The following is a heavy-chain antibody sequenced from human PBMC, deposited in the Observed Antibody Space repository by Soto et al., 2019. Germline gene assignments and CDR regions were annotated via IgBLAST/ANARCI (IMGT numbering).Heavy chain of an antibody. J-gene: IGHJ5*02. Sequence: SETLSLTCAVYGGSFSGYYWSWIRQPPGKGLEWIGEINHSGSTNYNPSLKSRVTISVDTSKNQFSLKLSSVTAADTAVYYCARGRGGGYGLGGFDPWGQGTLVTVSS. D-gene: IGHD1-26*01. CDR2: INHSGST. V-gene: IGHV4-34*01. CDR3: ARGRGGGYGLGGFDP. CDR1: GGSFSGYY.